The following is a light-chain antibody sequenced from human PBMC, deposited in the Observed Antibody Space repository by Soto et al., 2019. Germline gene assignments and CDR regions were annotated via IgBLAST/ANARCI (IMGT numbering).Light chain of an antibody. CDR1: STDVGGYKF. Sequence: QSVLTQPASVSGSPGQSITISCTGTSTDVGGYKFVSWYQQHPGKAPKLMIYEVNNRPSGVSNRFSGSKSGNTASLTISGLHADDEADYYCSSYSSSTTLYVFGTGTKVTVL. J-gene: IGLJ1*01. V-gene: IGLV2-14*01. CDR2: EVN. CDR3: SSYSSSTTLYV.